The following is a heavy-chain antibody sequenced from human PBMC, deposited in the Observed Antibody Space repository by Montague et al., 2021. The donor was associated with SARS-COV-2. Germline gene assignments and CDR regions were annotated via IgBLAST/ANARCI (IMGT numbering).Heavy chain of an antibody. Sequence: SLRLSCAASGFTVSSNYMSWVRQAPGKGLGWVSVIYSGGSTYYSDSVKNRFTISRDNSKNTLYLQMNSLRAEDTAVYYFSRDQRSWLFEAWSPTGYYYGMDVWGQGTTVTVSS. D-gene: IGHD6-13*01. V-gene: IGHV3-66*01. J-gene: IGHJ6*02. CDR2: IYSGGST. CDR1: GFTVSSNY. CDR3: SRDQRSWLFEAWSPTGYYYGMDV.